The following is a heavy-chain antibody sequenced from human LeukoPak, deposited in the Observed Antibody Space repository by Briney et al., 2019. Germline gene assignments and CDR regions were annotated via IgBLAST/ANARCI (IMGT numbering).Heavy chain of an antibody. CDR3: ARDRGIAAAGADY. D-gene: IGHD6-13*01. CDR2: ISCDGSNK. Sequence: PGRSLRLSCAASGFTFSSYAMHWVRQAPGKGLEWVAVISCDGSNKYYADSVKGRFTISRDNSKNTLYLQMNSLRAEDTAVYYCARDRGIAAAGADYWGQGTLVTVSS. CDR1: GFTFSSYA. J-gene: IGHJ4*02. V-gene: IGHV3-30-3*01.